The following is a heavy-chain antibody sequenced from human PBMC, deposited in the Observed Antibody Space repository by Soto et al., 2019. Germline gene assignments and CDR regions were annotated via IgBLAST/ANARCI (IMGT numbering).Heavy chain of an antibody. V-gene: IGHV3-7*01. CDR3: VRGGSNYAS. Sequence: EVQLVESGGGLVQPGGSLRLSCTASGFTFSDSWMTWVRQAPGKGLEWVARIKPDESEKKYADSEKGRFSISRDNAKKSMYLQMDSLRGEDTAVYYCVRGGSNYASWGQGTLVTVSS. CDR1: GFTFSDSW. J-gene: IGHJ5*02. CDR2: IKPDESEK. D-gene: IGHD4-4*01.